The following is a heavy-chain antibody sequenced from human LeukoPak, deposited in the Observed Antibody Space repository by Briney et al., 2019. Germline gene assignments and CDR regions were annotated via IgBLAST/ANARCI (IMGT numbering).Heavy chain of an antibody. CDR1: GYSFTAYW. CDR2: IDPSDSYT. Sequence: PGESLKISCKGSGYSFTAYWITWVRQMPGKGLEWMGRIDPSDSYTTYSPSFQGHVSISADKSISTAYLQWSSLKAADTALYYCARGQTKPSAAFGGFDPGGQEPLVTVPS. D-gene: IGHD6-25*01. CDR3: ARGQTKPSAAFGGFDP. V-gene: IGHV5-10-1*01. J-gene: IGHJ5*02.